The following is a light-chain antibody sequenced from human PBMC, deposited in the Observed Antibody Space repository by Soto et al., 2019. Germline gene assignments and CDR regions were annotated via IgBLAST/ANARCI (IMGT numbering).Light chain of an antibody. CDR2: DTN. CDR3: LLSYPGVTHVNVV. V-gene: IGLV7-46*01. J-gene: IGLJ2*01. Sequence: QAVVTQEPSLTVSPGGTVTLTCDSSTGAVTSGHYPYWFQQKPGQAPTTLIYDTNNKHSWTPARFSGSLLGGKAALTLSGAQPEDEAEYYCLLSYPGVTHVNVVFGGGTKLNVL. CDR1: TGAVTSGHY.